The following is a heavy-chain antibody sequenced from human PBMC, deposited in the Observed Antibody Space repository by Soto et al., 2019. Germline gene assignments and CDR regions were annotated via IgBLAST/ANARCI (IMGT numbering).Heavy chain of an antibody. Sequence: EVPLLESGGGLVQPGRSLRLSCAASGFTFSSYAMSWVRQAPGKGLEWVSAISGSGGSTYYADSVKGRFTISRDNSKNTLYLQMNSLRAEDTAVYYCAKENGYSSSWFEFDYWGQGTLVTVSS. CDR1: GFTFSSYA. J-gene: IGHJ4*02. CDR3: AKENGYSSSWFEFDY. CDR2: ISGSGGST. D-gene: IGHD6-13*01. V-gene: IGHV3-23*01.